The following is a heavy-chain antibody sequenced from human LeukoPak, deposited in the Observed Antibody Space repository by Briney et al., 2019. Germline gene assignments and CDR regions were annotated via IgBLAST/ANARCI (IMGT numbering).Heavy chain of an antibody. CDR1: GFTFSSYG. CDR3: VKDRRYSSNWYYFDY. J-gene: IGHJ4*02. V-gene: IGHV3-64D*09. Sequence: QTGGSLRLSCSASGFTFSSYGMHWVRQAPGKGLEYVSAISSNGGSTYYADSVKGRFTISRDNSKNTLYLQMSSLRAEDTAVYYCVKDRRYSSNWYYFDYWGQGTLVSVSS. D-gene: IGHD6-13*01. CDR2: ISSNGGST.